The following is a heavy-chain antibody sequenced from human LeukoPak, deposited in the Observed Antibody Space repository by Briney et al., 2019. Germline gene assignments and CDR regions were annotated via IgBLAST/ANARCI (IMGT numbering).Heavy chain of an antibody. CDR1: VGSFSGYY. CDR2: INHSGST. J-gene: IGHJ4*02. V-gene: IGHV4-34*01. Sequence: SETLSLTCGVYVGSFSGYYWRWIRQPPGKGLEWIGEINHSGSTNYNPSLKSRVTISVDTSKNQFSLKLSSVTAADTAVYYCARVPGGAVANTHFDYWGQGTLVTVSS. CDR3: ARVPGGAVANTHFDY. D-gene: IGHD6-19*01.